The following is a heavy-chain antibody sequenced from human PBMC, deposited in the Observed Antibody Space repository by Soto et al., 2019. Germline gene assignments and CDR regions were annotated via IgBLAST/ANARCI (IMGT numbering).Heavy chain of an antibody. CDR2: IYYSGST. CDR1: GGSISSCGYY. Sequence: PSETLSLTCTVSGGSISSCGYYWSWIRQHPGKGLEWIGYIYYSGSTYYNPSLKSRVTISVDTSKNQFSLKLSSVTAADTAVYYCARGAVYYDSSGYFSYWGQGTLVTVSS. D-gene: IGHD3-22*01. V-gene: IGHV4-31*03. CDR3: ARGAVYYDSSGYFSY. J-gene: IGHJ4*02.